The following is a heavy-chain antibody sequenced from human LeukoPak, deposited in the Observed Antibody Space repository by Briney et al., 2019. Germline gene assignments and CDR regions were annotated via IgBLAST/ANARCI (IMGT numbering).Heavy chain of an antibody. V-gene: IGHV4-34*01. CDR2: INHSGST. D-gene: IGHD6-19*01. Sequence: PSETLSLTCAVYGGSFSGYYWSWIRQPPGKGLEWIGEINHSGSTNYNPSLKSRVTISVDTSKNQFSLKLSSVTAADTAVYYCARELSDSSGWYFDLWGRGTLVTVSS. CDR1: GGSFSGYY. J-gene: IGHJ2*01. CDR3: ARELSDSSGWYFDL.